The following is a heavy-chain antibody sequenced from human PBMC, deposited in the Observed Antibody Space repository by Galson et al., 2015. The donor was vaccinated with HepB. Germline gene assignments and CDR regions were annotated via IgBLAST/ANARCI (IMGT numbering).Heavy chain of an antibody. V-gene: IGHV5-51*01. CDR2: IYPSDSGT. CDR1: GYTFTGYW. D-gene: IGHD6-19*01. J-gene: IGHJ4*02. Sequence: QSGAEVKKPGESLKISCKGFGYTFTGYWVGWVRQMPGKGLEWVGFIYPSDSGTRYSPSFQGQVTISVDKSISTAYLQWNSLKASGTAIYYCVRQRTSGWYGGFYWGQGTLVTVSS. CDR3: VRQRTSGWYGGFY.